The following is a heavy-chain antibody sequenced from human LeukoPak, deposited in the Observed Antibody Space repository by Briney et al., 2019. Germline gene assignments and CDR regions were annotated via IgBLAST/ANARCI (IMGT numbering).Heavy chain of an antibody. Sequence: PSETLSLTCTVSGGSISSYYWSWIRQPPGKGLEWIGYIYYSGSTNYNPSLESRVTISVDTSKNQFSLKLSSVTAADTAVYYCARDVRYFDWSPFDLWGRGTLVTVSS. V-gene: IGHV4-59*12. CDR1: GGSISSYY. CDR3: ARDVRYFDWSPFDL. D-gene: IGHD3-9*01. J-gene: IGHJ2*01. CDR2: IYYSGST.